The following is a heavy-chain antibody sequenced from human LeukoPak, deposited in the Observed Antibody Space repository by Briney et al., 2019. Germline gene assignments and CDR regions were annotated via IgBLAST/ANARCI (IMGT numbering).Heavy chain of an antibody. CDR1: GFTFSSYA. J-gene: IGHJ4*02. D-gene: IGHD3-22*01. CDR2: ISGSGGST. Sequence: GGSLRLSCAASGFTFSSYAMSWVRQAPGKGLEWVSVISGSGGSTCYADSVKGRFTISRDNSKNTLFLQMGSLRVEDMAVYFCARGAYYDSSGYIDFWGQGTLVTVSS. CDR3: ARGAYYDSSGYIDF. V-gene: IGHV3-23*01.